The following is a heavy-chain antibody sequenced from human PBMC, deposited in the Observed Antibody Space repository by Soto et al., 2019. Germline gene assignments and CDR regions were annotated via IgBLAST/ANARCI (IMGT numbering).Heavy chain of an antibody. J-gene: IGHJ4*02. CDR1: GGSISSYY. Sequence: SETLSLTCTVSGGSISSYYWSWIRQPPGMGLVWIGYIYYSGSTNYNPSLKSRVTISVDTSKNQFSLKLSSVTAADTAVYYCAREREHYDILTGYRLYYFDYWGQGTLVTVSS. V-gene: IGHV4-59*01. CDR2: IYYSGST. D-gene: IGHD3-9*01. CDR3: AREREHYDILTGYRLYYFDY.